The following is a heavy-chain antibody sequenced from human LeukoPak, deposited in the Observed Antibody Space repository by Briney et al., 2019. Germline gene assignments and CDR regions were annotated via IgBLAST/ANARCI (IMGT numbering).Heavy chain of an antibody. Sequence: RPSETLSLTCTVSGGSISSSSYYWGWIRQPPGKGLEWIGSIYYSGSTYYNPSLKSRVTISVDTSKNQFSLKLSSVTAADTAVYYCARQYCSSTSCPMDVWGQGTTVTVSS. CDR2: IYYSGST. CDR3: ARQYCSSTSCPMDV. CDR1: GGSISSSSYY. D-gene: IGHD2-2*01. J-gene: IGHJ6*02. V-gene: IGHV4-39*01.